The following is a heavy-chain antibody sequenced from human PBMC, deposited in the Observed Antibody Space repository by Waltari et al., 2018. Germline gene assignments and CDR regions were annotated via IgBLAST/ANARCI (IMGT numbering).Heavy chain of an antibody. CDR3: ARHERGWQVVKNSHFDY. J-gene: IGHJ4*02. V-gene: IGHV4-39*01. CDR1: GASLISSSHY. D-gene: IGHD6-19*01. Sequence: HLQESGPKLVKPSETLSLICSVSGASLISSSHYWGWVRQPPGRGMEWIGNVYYTGIAFYYPSLRSRVNMSVDTSKNEFSLSLTSVTAADTSVYFCARHERGWQVVKNSHFDYWGQGILVSVSS. CDR2: VYYTGIA.